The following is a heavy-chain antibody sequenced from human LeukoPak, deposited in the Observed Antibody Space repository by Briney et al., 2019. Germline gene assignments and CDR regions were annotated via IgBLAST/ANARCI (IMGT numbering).Heavy chain of an antibody. V-gene: IGHV1-2*02. CDR2: INPNSGGT. CDR3: AREQRDYFDY. CDR1: GSTFTGYY. Sequence: ASVKVSCKASGSTFTGYYIPWVRLAPGQGLEWMGRINPNSGGTNYAQKFQGRVTMTRDTSMSTAYMELSRLRSDDTAVYYCAREQRDYFDYWGQGTVVTVSS. J-gene: IGHJ4*03.